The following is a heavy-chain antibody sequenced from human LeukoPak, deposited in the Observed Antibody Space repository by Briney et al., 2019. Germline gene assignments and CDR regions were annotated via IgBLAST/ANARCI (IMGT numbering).Heavy chain of an antibody. CDR3: VSGKLGRPLFDL. CDR2: INHSGTT. D-gene: IGHD3-10*01. V-gene: IGHV4-34*01. Sequence: SETLSLTCAVYGGSFSAYYRSWIRQPPGKEREWIGDINHSGTTNYNPSLKRRVSISVDTSKNQFSLKLTSVTAADTAVYYCVSGKLGRPLFDLWGRGTAVTVSS. CDR1: GGSFSAYY. J-gene: IGHJ2*01.